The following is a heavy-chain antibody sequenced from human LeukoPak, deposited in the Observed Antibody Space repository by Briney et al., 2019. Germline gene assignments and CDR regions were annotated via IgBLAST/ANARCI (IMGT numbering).Heavy chain of an antibody. Sequence: ASVKDSCTASGHTFTGYYMPWVRQAPGQGLAWMAWLNPTRGGTNYAQKFPGRVTLTRDTSINTAYMELTRLRSDDTAVYYCARGWLYYDFWSGYLYYFDYWGQGTLVTVSS. CDR3: ARGWLYYDFWSGYLYYFDY. V-gene: IGHV1-2*02. D-gene: IGHD3-3*01. CDR1: GHTFTGYY. CDR2: LNPTRGGT. J-gene: IGHJ4*02.